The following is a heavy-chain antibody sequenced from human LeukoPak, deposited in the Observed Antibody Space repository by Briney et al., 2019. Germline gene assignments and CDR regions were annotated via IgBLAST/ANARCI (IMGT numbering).Heavy chain of an antibody. CDR2: ISAYKGNT. V-gene: IGHV1-18*01. CDR3: GRVREGGSYPHYFDY. D-gene: IGHD1-26*01. Sequence: APVKVSCKASGYTFRSYGFSWVRQPPGQGLEWMRWISAYKGNTKYEQKFQGRVTMTTDTSTSTAYMELRSLRSDDTAVYYCGRVREGGSYPHYFDYWGQGTLVTVSS. J-gene: IGHJ4*02. CDR1: GYTFRSYG.